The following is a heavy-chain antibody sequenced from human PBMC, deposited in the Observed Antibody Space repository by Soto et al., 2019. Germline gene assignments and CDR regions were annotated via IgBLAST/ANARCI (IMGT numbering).Heavy chain of an antibody. CDR2: ITPLFGTT. V-gene: IGHV1-69*01. CDR3: ARAPSCVDGICYVPLFCDS. Sequence: QVQLVQSGPEVRKPGSSVKVSCKASGGTVSIYAISWVRQAPGQGLEWMGAITPLFGTTNHAETFRGRIAITADESTNTTYMELSSLTSDDTAVYYCARAPSCVDGICYVPLFCDSWGQGTLVTVSS. J-gene: IGHJ4*02. CDR1: GGTVSIYA. D-gene: IGHD2-15*01.